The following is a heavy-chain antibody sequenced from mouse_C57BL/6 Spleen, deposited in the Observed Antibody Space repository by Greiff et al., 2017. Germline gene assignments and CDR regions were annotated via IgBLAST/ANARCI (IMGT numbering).Heavy chain of an antibody. V-gene: IGHV1-82*01. CDR1: GYAFSSSW. CDR2: IYPGDGDT. J-gene: IGHJ3*01. Sequence: VKLQESGPELVKPGASVKISCKASGYAFSSSWMNWVKQRPGKGLEWIGRIYPGDGDTNYNGKFKGKATLTADKSSSTAYMQLSSLTSEDSAVYFCARLEQCGDYQAWFAYWGQGTLVTVSA. CDR3: ARLEQCGDYQAWFAY. D-gene: IGHD2-4*01.